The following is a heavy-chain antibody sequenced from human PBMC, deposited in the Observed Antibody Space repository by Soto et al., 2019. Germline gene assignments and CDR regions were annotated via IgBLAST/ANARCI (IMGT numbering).Heavy chain of an antibody. D-gene: IGHD6-19*01. CDR3: ARGLEQWLDLYFVY. J-gene: IGHJ4*02. Sequence: SETLSLTCAVYGGSFSGYYWSWIRQPPGKGLEWIGEINHSGSTNYNPSLKSRVTISVDTSKNQFSLKLSSVTAADTAVYYCARGLEQWLDLYFVYWGQGTLVTVSS. CDR1: GGSFSGYY. V-gene: IGHV4-34*01. CDR2: INHSGST.